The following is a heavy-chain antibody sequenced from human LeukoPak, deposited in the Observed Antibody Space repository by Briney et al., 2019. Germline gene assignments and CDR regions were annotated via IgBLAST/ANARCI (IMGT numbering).Heavy chain of an antibody. V-gene: IGHV1-18*01. CDR2: ISAYNGNT. D-gene: IGHD3-22*01. CDR3: ARRSSGYYYGY. Sequence: ASVKVSCKASGYTFTRYGISWVRQAPGQGLEWMGLISAYNGNTNYAQKLQGRVTMTTDTSTSTAYMELRSLRSDDTAVYYCARRSSGYYYGYWGQGTLVTVSS. CDR1: GYTFTRYG. J-gene: IGHJ4*02.